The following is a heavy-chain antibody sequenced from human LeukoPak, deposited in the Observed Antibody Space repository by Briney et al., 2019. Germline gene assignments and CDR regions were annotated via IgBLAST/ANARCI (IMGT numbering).Heavy chain of an antibody. V-gene: IGHV1-2*02. D-gene: IGHD3-22*01. Sequence: AASVKVSCKASGYTFTAYYMHWVRQAPGQGLEWMGWINPNSAGTNYAQKFQGRVTMTRDTSISTVYMELSRLRSDDTAVYYCARVREYYYDSSGYDAFNIWGQGTTVTVSS. CDR1: GYTFTAYY. CDR2: INPNSAGT. J-gene: IGHJ3*02. CDR3: ARVREYYYDSSGYDAFNI.